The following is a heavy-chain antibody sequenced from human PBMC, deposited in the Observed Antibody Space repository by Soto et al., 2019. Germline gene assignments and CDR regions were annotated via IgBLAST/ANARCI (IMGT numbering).Heavy chain of an antibody. D-gene: IGHD3-22*01. J-gene: IGHJ4*02. CDR3: ARQNYYDSSGSDYFDY. CDR1: GGSISSSSYY. Sequence: QLQLQESGPGLVKPSETLSLTCTVSGGSISSSSYYWGWIRQPPGKGLEWIGSIYYSGSTYYNPSLKSRVTISVDTSKNQFSLKLSSVTAADTAVYYCARQNYYDSSGSDYFDYWGQGTLVTVSS. V-gene: IGHV4-39*01. CDR2: IYYSGST.